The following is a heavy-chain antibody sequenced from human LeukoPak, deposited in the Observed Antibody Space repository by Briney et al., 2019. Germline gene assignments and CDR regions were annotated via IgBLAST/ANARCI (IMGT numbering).Heavy chain of an antibody. J-gene: IGHJ4*02. CDR1: GFTFSSYS. Sequence: GGSLRLSCAASGFTFSSYSMNWVRQAPGKGLEWVSSISSSSSYIYYADSVKGRFTISRDNAKNSLYLQMNSLRAEDTAVYYCAREQGEIQLWQPIDYWGQGTLVTVSS. CDR2: ISSSSSYI. D-gene: IGHD5-18*01. CDR3: AREQGEIQLWQPIDY. V-gene: IGHV3-21*01.